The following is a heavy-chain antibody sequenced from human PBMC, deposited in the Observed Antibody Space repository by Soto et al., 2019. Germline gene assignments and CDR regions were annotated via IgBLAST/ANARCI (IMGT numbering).Heavy chain of an antibody. D-gene: IGHD6-6*01. CDR1: GYPFTIYA. V-gene: IGHV1-3*01. Sequence: VASVKVSCKXSGYPFTIYAIHWVRQAPGQSLEWMGWINPGNGDTKYSQIFQGRVTITWDTSARTAYMDLSSLISEDTADYYCARDSSSSRSFDYWGQGARVTVSS. CDR3: ARDSSSSRSFDY. J-gene: IGHJ4*02. CDR2: INPGNGDT.